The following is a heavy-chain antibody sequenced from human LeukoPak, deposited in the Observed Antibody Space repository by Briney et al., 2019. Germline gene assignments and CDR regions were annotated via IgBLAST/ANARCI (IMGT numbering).Heavy chain of an antibody. CDR3: AKDIAVFSYCSSTSCSDAFDI. V-gene: IGHV3-9*01. D-gene: IGHD2-2*01. CDR2: ISWNSGSI. CDR1: GFTFDDYA. Sequence: PGGSLRLSCAASGFTFDDYAMRWVRPAPGKGLEWGSGISWNSGSIGYADSVKGRFTISRDNAKNSLYLQMNSLRAEDTALYYCAKDIAVFSYCSSTSCSDAFDIWGQGTMVTVSS. J-gene: IGHJ3*02.